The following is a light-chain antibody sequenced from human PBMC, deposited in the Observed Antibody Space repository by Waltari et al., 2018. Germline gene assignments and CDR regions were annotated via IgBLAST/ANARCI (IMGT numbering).Light chain of an antibody. Sequence: QSALTQPASVSGSPGQSITISFTGTRSDIGAYTHVSWYQHPPGKAPKLIISEVRRRPSGVSNRFSGSKSGNMASLTISGLQAEDEADYYCNSYTTSSTWVFGGGTKLTVL. CDR2: EVR. CDR1: RSDIGAYTH. J-gene: IGLJ3*02. CDR3: NSYTTSSTWV. V-gene: IGLV2-14*01.